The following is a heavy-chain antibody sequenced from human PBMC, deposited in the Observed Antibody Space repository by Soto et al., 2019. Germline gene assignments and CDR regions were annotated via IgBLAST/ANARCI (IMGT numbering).Heavy chain of an antibody. CDR2: IKSKSDGGTT. CDR1: GFTFSNAW. Sequence: GGSLRLSCAASGFTFSNAWMNWVRQAPGKGLEWVGRIKSKSDGGTTDYAAPVQGRFIVSRDDSKNTLYLQMRSLRTEDTAVYYCATDPFSGSYYGFYIWGQGTMVTVSS. D-gene: IGHD1-26*01. V-gene: IGHV3-15*01. CDR3: ATDPFSGSYYGFYI. J-gene: IGHJ3*02.